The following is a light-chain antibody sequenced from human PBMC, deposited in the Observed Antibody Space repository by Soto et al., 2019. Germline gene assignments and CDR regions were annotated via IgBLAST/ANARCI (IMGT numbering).Light chain of an antibody. CDR1: QSISSW. Sequence: DIQMTQSPSTLSASVGDRVTITCRASQSISSWLAWYQQKPGKAPKLLIRAASILQSGVPSRFSGSGSGTEFTLTVSSLQPDDFATYYCQQYNSYWWTFGQGTKVDIK. J-gene: IGKJ1*01. CDR3: QQYNSYWWT. CDR2: AAS. V-gene: IGKV1-5*01.